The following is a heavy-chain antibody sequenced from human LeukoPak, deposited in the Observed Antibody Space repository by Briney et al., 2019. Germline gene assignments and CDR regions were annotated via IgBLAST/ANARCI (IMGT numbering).Heavy chain of an antibody. Sequence: AGGSLRLSCAASGFTFSDYYMSWIRQAPGKGLEWVSYISSSGSTIYYADSVKGRFTISRDNAKNSLYLQMNSVRAENTVVYYCATDRGEGLIGYWGQGTPGTVSS. CDR1: GFTFSDYY. D-gene: IGHD3-10*01. J-gene: IGHJ4*02. CDR3: ATDRGEGLIGY. V-gene: IGHV3-11*04. CDR2: ISSSGSTI.